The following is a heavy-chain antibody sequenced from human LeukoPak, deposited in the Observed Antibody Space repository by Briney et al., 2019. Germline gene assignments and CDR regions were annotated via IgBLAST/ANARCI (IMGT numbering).Heavy chain of an antibody. CDR1: GGSITTYY. J-gene: IGHJ5*02. V-gene: IGHV4-59*01. CDR2: VYYSGST. D-gene: IGHD3-10*01. Sequence: KPSETLSLTCTISGGSITTYYWSWIRQPAGEALEWIGNVYYSGSTTYNPSLKTRVTISVDTSKNQFSLRLTSLTAADTAVYYCAADRQEGGSGSYWFDPWGQGTLVTVSS. CDR3: AADRQEGGSGSYWFDP.